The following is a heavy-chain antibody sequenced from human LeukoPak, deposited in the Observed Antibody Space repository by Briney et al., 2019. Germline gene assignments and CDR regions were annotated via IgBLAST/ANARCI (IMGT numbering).Heavy chain of an antibody. Sequence: GGSLRLSCAASGFTFSNYNMNWVRQAPGKGLEWVSCFGTSSSYIYYADSVKGRFTITRDNAKNSLYLQMNSLRAEDTAVYYCAGTQRYCGGDCYSDYWGQGTLVTVSS. D-gene: IGHD2-21*02. J-gene: IGHJ4*02. CDR1: GFTFSNYN. V-gene: IGHV3-21*01. CDR2: FGTSSSYI. CDR3: AGTQRYCGGDCYSDY.